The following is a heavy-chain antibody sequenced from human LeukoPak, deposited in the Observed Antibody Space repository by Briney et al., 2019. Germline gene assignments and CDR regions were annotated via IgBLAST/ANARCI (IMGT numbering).Heavy chain of an antibody. Sequence: PSETLSLTCTVSGYSISSGYYWGWIRQPPGKGLEWIGEINHSGSTNYNPSLKSRVTISVDTSKNQFSLKLSSVTAADTAVYYCARRNDFTAVAGTYFDYWGQGTLVTVSS. CDR2: INHSGST. D-gene: IGHD6-19*01. J-gene: IGHJ4*02. CDR1: GYSISSGYY. V-gene: IGHV4-38-2*02. CDR3: ARRNDFTAVAGTYFDY.